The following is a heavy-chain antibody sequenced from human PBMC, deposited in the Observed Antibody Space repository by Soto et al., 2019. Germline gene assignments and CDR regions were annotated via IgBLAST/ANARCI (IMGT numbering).Heavy chain of an antibody. CDR3: ARDGIPIENDFXSGYYGRDPLHYYGMDV. V-gene: IGHV3-11*01. J-gene: IGHJ6*02. D-gene: IGHD3-3*01. Sequence: GGSLRLSCAASGFTFSYYYMSWIRQAPGKGLEWVSYISSSGSTIYYADSVRGRFTISRDNAKNSLYLQMNSLRAEDTAVYYCARDGIPIENDFXSGYYGRDPLHYYGMDVWGQGTTVTVSS. CDR2: ISSSGSTI. CDR1: GFTFSYYY.